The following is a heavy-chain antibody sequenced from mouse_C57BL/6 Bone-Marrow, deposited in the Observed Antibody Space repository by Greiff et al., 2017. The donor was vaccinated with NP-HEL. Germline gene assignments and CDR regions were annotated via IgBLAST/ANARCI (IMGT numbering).Heavy chain of an antibody. CDR2: INYDGSST. CDR3: ARAPRRDYFDY. J-gene: IGHJ2*01. CDR1: GFTFSDYY. Sequence: EVQRVESEGGLVQPGSSMKLSCTASGFTFSDYYMAWVRQVPEKGLEWVANINYDGSSTYYLDSLKSRFIISRDNAKNILYLQMSSLKSEDTATYYCARAPRRDYFDYWGQGTTLTVSS. V-gene: IGHV5-16*01.